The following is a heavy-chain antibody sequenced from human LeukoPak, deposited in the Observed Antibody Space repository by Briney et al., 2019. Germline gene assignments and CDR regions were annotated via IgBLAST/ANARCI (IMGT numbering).Heavy chain of an antibody. V-gene: IGHV1-24*01. Sequence: ASVKVSCKVSGYTLTELSMHWVRQAPGKGLEWMGGFDPEDGETIYAQKFQGRVTMTEDTSTDTAYMELSSLRSEDTAVYYCATVESARYFDWLLLFDYWGQRTLVTVSS. CDR1: GYTLTELS. CDR3: ATVESARYFDWLLLFDY. D-gene: IGHD3-9*01. CDR2: FDPEDGET. J-gene: IGHJ4*02.